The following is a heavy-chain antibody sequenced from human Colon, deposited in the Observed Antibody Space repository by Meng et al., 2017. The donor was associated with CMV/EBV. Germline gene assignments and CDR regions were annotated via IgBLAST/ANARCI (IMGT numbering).Heavy chain of an antibody. CDR1: AYTVTGYY. V-gene: IGHV1-2*02. CDR2: INPNSGGT. CDR3: ARDWYPGDRRGSFDY. J-gene: IGHJ4*02. Sequence: QVQVVQVGAEVKEPGASVKVSCNASAYTVTGYYMHWVRQAPGQGLEWMGWINPNSGGTNYAQKFQGRVTMTRDTSITTAYMELSRLRSDDTAVYYCARDWYPGDRRGSFDYWGQGTLVTVSS. D-gene: IGHD3-22*01.